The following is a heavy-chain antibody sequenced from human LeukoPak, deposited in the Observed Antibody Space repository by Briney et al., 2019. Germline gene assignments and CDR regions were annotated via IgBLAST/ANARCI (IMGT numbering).Heavy chain of an antibody. D-gene: IGHD6-19*01. CDR1: GGSISSYY. Sequence: SETLSLTCTVSGGSISSYYWSWIRQPPGKGLEWIGYIYYSGSTDYNPSLKSRVTISVDTSKNQFSLKLSSVTAAHTAVYYCARNRWDSSGWYVIDHWGQGTLVTVSS. V-gene: IGHV4-59*01. J-gene: IGHJ4*02. CDR2: IYYSGST. CDR3: ARNRWDSSGWYVIDH.